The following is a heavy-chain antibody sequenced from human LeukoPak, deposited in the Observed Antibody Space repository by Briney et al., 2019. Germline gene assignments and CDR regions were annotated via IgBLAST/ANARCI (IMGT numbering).Heavy chain of an antibody. CDR2: INKDGSVK. CDR1: RFSFSDSW. D-gene: IGHD7-27*01. V-gene: IGHV3-7*01. Sequence: GGSLRLSCGASRFSFSDSWMSWVRQAPGKGLEWVADINKDGSVKEYVDSVKGRFNISRDNAKNSLYLQMDSLRAEDTAVYYCATYTNWAAGDVWGQGTTVSVSS. CDR3: ATYTNWAAGDV. J-gene: IGHJ6*02.